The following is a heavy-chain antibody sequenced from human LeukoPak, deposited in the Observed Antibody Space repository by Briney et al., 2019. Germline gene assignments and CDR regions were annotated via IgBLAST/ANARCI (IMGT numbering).Heavy chain of an antibody. CDR3: TRHGYGVPDRNWFDP. CDR1: GFTFSSYW. D-gene: IGHD5-18*01. J-gene: IGHJ5*02. V-gene: IGHV3-49*04. Sequence: PGGSLRLSCAASGFTFSSYWMSWVRQAPGKGLEWVGFIRSKAYGGTTEYAASVKGRFTISRDDSESIAYLQMNSLKTEDTAVYYCTRHGYGVPDRNWFDPWGQGTLVTVSS. CDR2: IRSKAYGGTT.